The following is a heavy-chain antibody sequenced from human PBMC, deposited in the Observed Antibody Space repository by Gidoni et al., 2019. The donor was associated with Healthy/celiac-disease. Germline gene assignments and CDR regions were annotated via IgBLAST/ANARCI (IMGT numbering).Heavy chain of an antibody. Sequence: QVQLVQSGAEVKKPGASVKVSCKASGYTFTSYGISWVRQAPGQGLEWMGWISAYNGNTNYAQKLQGRVTMTTDTSTSTAYMELRSLRSDDTAVYYCARVPQIPKYSSGWYYFDYWGQGTLVTVSS. J-gene: IGHJ4*02. CDR1: GYTFTSYG. D-gene: IGHD6-19*01. CDR3: ARVPQIPKYSSGWYYFDY. CDR2: ISAYNGNT. V-gene: IGHV1-18*01.